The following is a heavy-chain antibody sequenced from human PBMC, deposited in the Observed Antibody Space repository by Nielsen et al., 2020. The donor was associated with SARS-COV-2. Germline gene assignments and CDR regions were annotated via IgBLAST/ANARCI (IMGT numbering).Heavy chain of an antibody. D-gene: IGHD3-22*01. V-gene: IGHV3-74*01. Sequence: GGSLRLSCAASGFTFSSYWMHWVRQAPGKGLVWVSRINSDGSSTSYADSVKGRFTISRDNAKNTLYLQMNSLRAEDTAVYYCAREEYYYDSSGYYYVYYGMDVWGQGTTVTVSS. J-gene: IGHJ6*02. CDR2: INSDGSST. CDR1: GFTFSSYW. CDR3: AREEYYYDSSGYYYVYYGMDV.